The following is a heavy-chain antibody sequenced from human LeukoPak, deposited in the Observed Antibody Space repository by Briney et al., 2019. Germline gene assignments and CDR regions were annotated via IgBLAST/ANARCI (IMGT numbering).Heavy chain of an antibody. D-gene: IGHD3-3*01. CDR3: ARTRQYDFWSGSPYYMDV. CDR1: GYTFTNYD. V-gene: IGHV1-8*03. J-gene: IGHJ6*03. CDR2: MNPNSGNT. Sequence: ASGKVSCKASGYTFTNYDINWVRQATGQGLEWMGWMNPNSGNTGYARKFQGRVSITRNTSTSTAYMELSSLRSEDTAVYYCARTRQYDFWSGSPYYMDVWGKGTTVTVSS.